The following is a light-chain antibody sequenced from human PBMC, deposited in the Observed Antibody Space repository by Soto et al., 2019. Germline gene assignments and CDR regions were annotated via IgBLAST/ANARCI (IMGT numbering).Light chain of an antibody. V-gene: IGLV2-14*01. CDR1: SSDVGLYNY. Sequence: QSALTQPASVSGSPGQSITISCTGTSSDVGLYNYVSWYQQHPGKAPKLMIYEVSNRPSGVSNRFSGSKSGNTASLTISGLQGEDEADYYCSSYTSSSTLVFGGGTKLTVL. CDR2: EVS. J-gene: IGLJ3*02. CDR3: SSYTSSSTLV.